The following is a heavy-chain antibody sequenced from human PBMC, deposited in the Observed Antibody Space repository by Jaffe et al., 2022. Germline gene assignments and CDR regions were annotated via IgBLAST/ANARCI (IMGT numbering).Heavy chain of an antibody. J-gene: IGHJ5*02. Sequence: QVQLVQSGAEVKKPGSSVKVSCKASGGTFSSYAISWVRQAPGQGLEWMGGIIPIFGTANYAQKFQGRVTITADESTSTAYMELSSLRSEDTAVYYCARSEDGVVVAAPVWFDPWGQGTLVTVSS. D-gene: IGHD2-15*01. CDR3: ARSEDGVVVAAPVWFDP. CDR1: GGTFSSYA. CDR2: IIPIFGTA. V-gene: IGHV1-69*01.